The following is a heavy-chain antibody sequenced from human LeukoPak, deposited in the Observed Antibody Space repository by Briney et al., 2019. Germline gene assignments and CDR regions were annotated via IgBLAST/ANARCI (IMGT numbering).Heavy chain of an antibody. Sequence: PSETLSLTCTVSGDSISTYYWSWIRQPPGKRLEWIGNIYYSGSTYYNPSLKTRVTISVDTSKNQFSLKLTSVTAADTAVYYCARHASVDGNWPRPLDYWGQGSLVTVSS. CDR2: IYYSGST. CDR3: ARHASVDGNWPRPLDY. CDR1: GDSISTYY. V-gene: IGHV4-59*04. J-gene: IGHJ4*02. D-gene: IGHD6-19*01.